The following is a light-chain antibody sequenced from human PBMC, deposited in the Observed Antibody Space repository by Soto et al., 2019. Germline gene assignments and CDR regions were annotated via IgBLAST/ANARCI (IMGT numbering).Light chain of an antibody. V-gene: IGKV3-20*01. CDR1: QSFSSTF. CDR3: QQYASSVT. J-gene: IGKJ1*01. Sequence: EILLTQSPASLSLSPGDRATLSCRASQSFSSTFFAWYQQKPGQAPRLLIYGASSRATGIPVRFSGSGSGTDFTLTISRLAPEDFAVYYCQQYASSVTFGQGTKVEIK. CDR2: GAS.